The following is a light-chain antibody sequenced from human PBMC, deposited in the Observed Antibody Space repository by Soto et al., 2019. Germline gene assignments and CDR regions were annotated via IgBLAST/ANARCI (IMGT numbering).Light chain of an antibody. Sequence: QSVLAQPASVSGSPGQSITFSCTGTSSDIGGSNYVSWYQQHPGKAPRLIIYGVNNRPSGVSARFSGSKSGNTASLTISGLQAEDEADYYCTSYTRSPLYVFGTGTKVTVL. CDR1: SSDIGGSNY. CDR2: GVN. V-gene: IGLV2-14*03. CDR3: TSYTRSPLYV. J-gene: IGLJ1*01.